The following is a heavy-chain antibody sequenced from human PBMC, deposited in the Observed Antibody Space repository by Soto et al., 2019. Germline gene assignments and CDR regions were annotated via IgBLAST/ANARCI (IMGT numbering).Heavy chain of an antibody. CDR3: ARHGAYSYGTDY. J-gene: IGHJ4*02. CDR2: IYYSGST. V-gene: IGHV4-39*01. D-gene: IGHD5-18*01. Sequence: SETLSLTCTVSGGSISSSSYYWGWIRQPPGKGLEWIGSIYYSGSTYYNPSLKSRVTISVDASKNQFSLKLSSVTAADTAVYYCARHGAYSYGTDYWGQGTLVTVSS. CDR1: GGSISSSSYY.